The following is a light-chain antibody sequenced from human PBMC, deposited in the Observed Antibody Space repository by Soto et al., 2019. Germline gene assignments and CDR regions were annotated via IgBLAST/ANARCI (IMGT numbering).Light chain of an antibody. Sequence: EIVLTQSPATLSLSPGERATLSCRASQSVSNYLSWYQQKPGQAPRLLMYETSRRATGIPARFSGSGSGTDFTLTTSSLEPEDFAVYYCQQYGSSGTFGQGTKWIS. CDR1: QSVSNY. CDR2: ETS. V-gene: IGKV3-11*01. J-gene: IGKJ1*01. CDR3: QQYGSSGT.